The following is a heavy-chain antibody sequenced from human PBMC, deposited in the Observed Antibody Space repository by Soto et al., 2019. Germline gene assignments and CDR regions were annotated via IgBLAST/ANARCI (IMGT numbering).Heavy chain of an antibody. Sequence: GGSLRLSCAASGFTFSSYGMHWVRQAPGKGLEWVAVISYDGSNKYYADSVKGRFTISRDNSKNTLYLEMNSLRAEDTAVYYCAKDRSIQLARSFYYYYGMDVWGQGTTVTVS. CDR3: AKDRSIQLARSFYYYYGMDV. J-gene: IGHJ6*02. CDR2: ISYDGSNK. CDR1: GFTFSSYG. V-gene: IGHV3-30*18. D-gene: IGHD6-6*01.